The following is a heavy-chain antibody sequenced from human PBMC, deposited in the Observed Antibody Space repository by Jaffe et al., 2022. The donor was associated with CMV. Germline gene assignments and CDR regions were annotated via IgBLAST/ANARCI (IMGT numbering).Heavy chain of an antibody. J-gene: IGHJ5*02. D-gene: IGHD2-2*01. CDR1: GGSFSGYY. Sequence: QVQLQQWGAGLLKPSETLSLTCAVYGGSFSGYYWSWIRQPPGKGLEWIGEINHSGSTNYNPSLKSRVTISVDTSKNQFSLKLSSVTAADTAVYYCARGLYCSSTSCKRGWFDPWGQGTLVTVSS. V-gene: IGHV4-34*01. CDR2: INHSGST. CDR3: ARGLYCSSTSCKRGWFDP.